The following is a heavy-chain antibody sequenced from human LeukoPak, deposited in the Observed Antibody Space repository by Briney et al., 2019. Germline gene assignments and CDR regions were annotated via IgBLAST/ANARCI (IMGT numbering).Heavy chain of an antibody. CDR3: ARRMSIAAAGTPEIYFDY. CDR1: GGSISSYY. Sequence: SETLSLTCTVSGGSISSYYWSWIRQPPGKGLEWIGFIYYSGITTYNPSLKSRVTISVDTSKNQFSLKLSSVTAADTAVYYCARRMSIAAAGTPEIYFDYWGQGTLVTVSS. CDR2: IYYSGIT. V-gene: IGHV4-59*08. J-gene: IGHJ4*02. D-gene: IGHD6-13*01.